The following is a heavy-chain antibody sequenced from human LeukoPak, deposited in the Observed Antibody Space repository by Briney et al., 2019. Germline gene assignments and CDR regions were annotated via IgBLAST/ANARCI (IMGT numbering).Heavy chain of an antibody. J-gene: IGHJ4*02. Sequence: GGSLRLSCAASGFTFSSYAMSWVRQAPGKGLEGVSAISGSGDKTFYAESVRGRFTISRDNSRNTLYLQMNSLRAEDTAVYYCAKDLNYGFDSWGQGTLVTV. CDR3: AKDLNYGFDS. D-gene: IGHD3-10*01. CDR1: GFTFSSYA. V-gene: IGHV3-23*01. CDR2: ISGSGDKT.